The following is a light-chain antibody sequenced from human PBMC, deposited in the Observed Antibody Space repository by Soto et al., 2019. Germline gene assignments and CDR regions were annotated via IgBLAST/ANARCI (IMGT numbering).Light chain of an antibody. V-gene: IGLV2-8*01. CDR3: KSYAGSHGVI. J-gene: IGLJ2*01. CDR2: DVS. CDR1: ASDAANYNS. Sequence: QSALTQPPSASGSPGQSVTISCAGTASDAANYNSVSWYRQHPGKAPTLIIYDVSERPSGVPDRFSGSKSGSTASLTVSDLQADDEADYYCKSYAGSHGVIFGGGTKLTVL.